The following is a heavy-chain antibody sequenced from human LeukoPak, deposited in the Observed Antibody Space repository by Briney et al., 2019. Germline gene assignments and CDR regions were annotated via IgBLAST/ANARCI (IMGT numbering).Heavy chain of an antibody. J-gene: IGHJ6*03. D-gene: IGHD4-17*01. CDR3: ASTVTTWDYYYYYMDV. CDR2: IYYSGST. Sequence: SETLSLTCTVSGGSISSYYWSWIRHPPGKGLEWIGYIYYSGSTNYNPSLKSRVTISVDTSKNQFSLKLSSVTAADTAVYYCASTVTTWDYYYYYMDVWGKGTTVTVSS. V-gene: IGHV4-59*01. CDR1: GGSISSYY.